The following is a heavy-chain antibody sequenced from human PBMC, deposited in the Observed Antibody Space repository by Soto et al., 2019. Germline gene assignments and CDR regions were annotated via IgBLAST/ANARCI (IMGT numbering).Heavy chain of an antibody. CDR1: GFTFSEEY. J-gene: IGHJ6*03. D-gene: IGHD3-3*01. Sequence: GGSLRLSGAASGFTFSEEYMSWIRQAPGKGKEWATYISSSGSNIYYADAVKGRFTICRDNDQNSLYGQMNSLRAEDTDGYYSATGSEWLSFYYYYMDVWGKGTTVTVSS. CDR3: ATGSEWLSFYYYYMDV. V-gene: IGHV3-11*01. CDR2: ISSSGSNI.